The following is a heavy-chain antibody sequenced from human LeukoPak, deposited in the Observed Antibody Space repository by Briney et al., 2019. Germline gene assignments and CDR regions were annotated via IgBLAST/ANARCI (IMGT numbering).Heavy chain of an antibody. CDR3: ARRDFYYDTSGYQHYPAS. V-gene: IGHV5-51*01. CDR2: IYPGDSET. D-gene: IGHD3-22*01. CDR1: GYSFTSYW. J-gene: IGHJ5*02. Sequence: MHGESLKISCKGSGYSFTSYWIGWVRQMPGKGLGWMGIIYPGDSETIYSPSFQGQVTISADNSITTAYLQWSSLKASDTAIYYCARRDFYYDTSGYQHYPASWGQGTLVTVSS.